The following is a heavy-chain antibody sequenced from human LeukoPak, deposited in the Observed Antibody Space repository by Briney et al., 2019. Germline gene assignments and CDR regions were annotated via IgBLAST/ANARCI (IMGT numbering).Heavy chain of an antibody. CDR3: AKHVGFCSSGTCYFDY. Sequence: GGSLRLSCAASGFTFSGYPIHWVRQAPGKGLEWVAVISYDGSNKYYADSVKGRFTISRGNSENTLYLQMNSLRAEDAAVYYCAKHVGFCSSGTCYFDYWGQGTLVTVSS. V-gene: IGHV3-30-3*02. D-gene: IGHD2-15*01. J-gene: IGHJ4*02. CDR2: ISYDGSNK. CDR1: GFTFSGYP.